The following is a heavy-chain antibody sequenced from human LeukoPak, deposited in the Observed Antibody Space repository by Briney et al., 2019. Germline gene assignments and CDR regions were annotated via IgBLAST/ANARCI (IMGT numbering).Heavy chain of an antibody. CDR1: GGSISSGSYY. V-gene: IGHV4-61*01. J-gene: IGHJ2*01. CDR3: ARTGRRGYFDF. CDR2: LLYRGST. D-gene: IGHD1-14*01. Sequence: SETLSLTCTVSGGSISSGSYYWSWVRQSPEKGLEWIVSLLYRGSTHYNPSLRSRVAISHDTSNNQFSLKLTSVTTADTAVYYCARTGRRGYFDFWGRGTLVTVSS.